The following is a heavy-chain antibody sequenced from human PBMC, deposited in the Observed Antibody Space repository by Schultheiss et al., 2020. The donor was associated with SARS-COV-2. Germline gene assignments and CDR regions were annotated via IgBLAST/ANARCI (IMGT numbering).Heavy chain of an antibody. CDR3: ARGEIVVVVAATPYYYYYGMDV. CDR1: GFTFSSYA. J-gene: IGHJ6*02. D-gene: IGHD2-15*01. Sequence: GGSLRLSCAASGFTFSSYAMHWVRQAPGKGLEWVAVISYDGSNKYYADSVKGRFTISRDNSKNTLYLQMNSLRAEDTAVYYCARGEIVVVVAATPYYYYYGMDVWGQGTTVTVSS. V-gene: IGHV3-30-3*01. CDR2: ISYDGSNK.